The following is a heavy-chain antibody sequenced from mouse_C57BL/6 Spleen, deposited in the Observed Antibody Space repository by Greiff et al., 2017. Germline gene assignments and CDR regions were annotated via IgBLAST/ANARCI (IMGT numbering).Heavy chain of an antibody. J-gene: IGHJ3*01. CDR1: GYTFTSYW. Sequence: QVQLQQPGAELVRPGSSVKLSCKASGYTFTSYWMHWVKQRPIQGLEWIGNIDPSDSETHYNQKFKDKATLTVDKSSSTAYMQLSSLTSEYSAVYYCAREGDYGSCFAYWGQGTLVTVSA. CDR2: IDPSDSET. D-gene: IGHD1-1*01. CDR3: AREGDYGSCFAY. V-gene: IGHV1-52*01.